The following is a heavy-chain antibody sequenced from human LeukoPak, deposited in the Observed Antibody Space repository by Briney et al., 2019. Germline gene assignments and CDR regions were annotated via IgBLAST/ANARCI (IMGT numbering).Heavy chain of an antibody. D-gene: IGHD3-22*01. CDR1: GFTFSSYA. Sequence: GGSPRLSCAASGFTFSSYAMSWVRQAPGKGLEWVSAISGSGGSTYYADSVKGRFTISRDNSKNTLYLQMNSLRAEDTAVYYCAKDSYSSPRGFDYWGQGTLVTVSS. V-gene: IGHV3-23*01. J-gene: IGHJ4*02. CDR3: AKDSYSSPRGFDY. CDR2: ISGSGGST.